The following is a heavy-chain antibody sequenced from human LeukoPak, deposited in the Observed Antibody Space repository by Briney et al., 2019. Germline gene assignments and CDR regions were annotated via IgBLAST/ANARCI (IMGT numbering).Heavy chain of an antibody. CDR1: GFTFSSYG. Sequence: GFLRLSCAASGFTFSSYGLGWVRPAPGKGLGWVSAISGSGGSTYYADSVKGRFTISRDNSKNTLYLQMNSLRAEDTAVYYCAKGGGFWSGYPVDYWGQGTLVTVSS. CDR2: ISGSGGST. CDR3: AKGGGFWSGYPVDY. J-gene: IGHJ4*02. D-gene: IGHD3-3*01. V-gene: IGHV3-23*01.